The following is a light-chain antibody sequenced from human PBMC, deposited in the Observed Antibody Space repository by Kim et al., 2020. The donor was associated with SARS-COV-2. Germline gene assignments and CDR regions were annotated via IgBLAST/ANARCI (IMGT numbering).Light chain of an antibody. CDR2: AAS. V-gene: IGKV3-20*01. CDR1: QSVSSNS. Sequence: SPGERVTLACRDSQSVSSNSLAWYQQKPGQAPRLLFYAASTRATGIPDRFSGSGSGTDFTLSISRLEPEDSAVYYCQQSGGSPKYTFGQGTKLEI. CDR3: QQSGGSPKYT. J-gene: IGKJ2*01.